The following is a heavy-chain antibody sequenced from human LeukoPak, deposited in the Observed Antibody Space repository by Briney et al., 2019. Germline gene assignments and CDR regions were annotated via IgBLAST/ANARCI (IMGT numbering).Heavy chain of an antibody. CDR1: GYTFTSYG. V-gene: IGHV1-2*02. D-gene: IGHD2-2*01. CDR2: INPNSGDA. Sequence: GASVKVSCKASGYTFTSYGISWVRQAPGQGFEWMGWINPNSGDANYAQKFQGRVTMTRDTSISTAHMELSRLRSDDTAVYYCARANFLYCSSTTCLFDYWGQGTLVIVSS. J-gene: IGHJ4*02. CDR3: ARANFLYCSSTTCLFDY.